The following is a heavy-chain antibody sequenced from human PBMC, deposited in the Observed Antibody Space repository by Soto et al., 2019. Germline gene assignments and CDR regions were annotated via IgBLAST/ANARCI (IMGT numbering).Heavy chain of an antibody. CDR2: ISGSGDRT. Sequence: EVQLLESGGGSVQAGGSLRLSCAASGITISNYPMSWVRQAPGKGLDWVSGISGSGDRTYYADSAKGRCTISKDISNNSLSLQLDSLGVEDTAVYFCVKDDGGYPSTAPHWGEGTLVTVAS. J-gene: IGHJ4*02. CDR1: GITISNYP. CDR3: VKDDGGYPSTAPH. D-gene: IGHD3-16*02. V-gene: IGHV3-23*01.